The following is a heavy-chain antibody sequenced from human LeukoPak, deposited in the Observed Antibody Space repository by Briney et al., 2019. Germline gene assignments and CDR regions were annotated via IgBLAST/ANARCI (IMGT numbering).Heavy chain of an antibody. CDR1: GYTFTSYD. V-gene: IGHV1-2*06. J-gene: IGHJ4*02. CDR2: ISPNSGVA. D-gene: IGHD6-13*01. CDR3: ARGAAVGQTRDY. Sequence: ASVKVSCKASGYTFTSYDINWVRQAPGQGLEWMGRISPNSGVANYAQKFQGRVTMTRDTSISTAYMELSSLTSDDTAVYYCARGAAVGQTRDYWGQGTLVTVSS.